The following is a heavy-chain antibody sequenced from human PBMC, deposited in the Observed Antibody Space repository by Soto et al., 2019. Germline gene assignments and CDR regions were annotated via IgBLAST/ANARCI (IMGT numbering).Heavy chain of an antibody. V-gene: IGHV3-53*01. CDR2: LYDVDGS. Sequence: GGSLRLSCAASGFTFNNYAMSWIRQAPGKGLEWVSALYDVDGSFYSDSVKGRFTTSSDSSKTTVYLQMNDLRPADTAVYYCATWHEREHAYDVWGQGTTVTVSS. J-gene: IGHJ3*01. CDR1: GFTFNNYA. D-gene: IGHD1-1*01. CDR3: ATWHEREHAYDV.